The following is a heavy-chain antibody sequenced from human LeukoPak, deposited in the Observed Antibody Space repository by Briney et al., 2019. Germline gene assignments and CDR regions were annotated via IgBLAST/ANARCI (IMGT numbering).Heavy chain of an antibody. CDR2: IYPGDSDT. Sequence: GESLKISCQGSGYSFTSYWIGWVRQMPGKGLEWMGIIYPGDSDTRYSPSFQSQVTILADKSISTAYLQWSSLKASDTAMYYCARRTASYDILTGPDYWGQGTLVTVSS. CDR3: ARRTASYDILTGPDY. CDR1: GYSFTSYW. V-gene: IGHV5-51*01. D-gene: IGHD3-9*01. J-gene: IGHJ4*02.